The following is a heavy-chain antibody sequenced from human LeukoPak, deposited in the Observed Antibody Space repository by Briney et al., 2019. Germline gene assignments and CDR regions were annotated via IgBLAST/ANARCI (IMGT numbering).Heavy chain of an antibody. D-gene: IGHD4/OR15-4a*01. CDR1: GFTFSIYW. V-gene: IGHV3-74*01. Sequence: GGSLRLSCAASGFTFSIYWMHWVRQAPGKGLVWVSRINGDGSRISYADSVKGRFTISRDNAKNTLYLQMNSLRADDTALYYCVREVLKYYHMDVWGKGTTVTVS. J-gene: IGHJ6*03. CDR3: VREVLKYYHMDV. CDR2: INGDGSRI.